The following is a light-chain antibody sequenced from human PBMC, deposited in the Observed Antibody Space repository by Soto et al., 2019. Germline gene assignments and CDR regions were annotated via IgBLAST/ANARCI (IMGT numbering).Light chain of an antibody. Sequence: QSALTQPASVSGSPGQSITISCTGTSSDVGSYILVSWYQQHPGRAPKLMIYEGSRRPSGVSDRFSGSRSGNTASLTISGLQAEDEADYYCCSYAGSFTGVFGGGTKLTVL. CDR2: EGS. J-gene: IGLJ3*02. CDR3: CSYAGSFTGV. CDR1: SSDVGSYIL. V-gene: IGLV2-23*01.